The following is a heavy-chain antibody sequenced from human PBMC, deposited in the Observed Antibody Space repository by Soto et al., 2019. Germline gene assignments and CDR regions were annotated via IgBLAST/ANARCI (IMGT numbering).Heavy chain of an antibody. Sequence: SETLSLTCAVYGGSFSDYYWSWISQPPGKGLEWIGEINHSGSTNYNPSLKSRVTISVDTSKNLFSLKLSSVTAADTAVYYCARYPPYYDILTGYYKSQDYYYMDVWGKGTTVTVS. CDR2: INHSGST. CDR3: ARYPPYYDILTGYYKSQDYYYMDV. D-gene: IGHD3-9*01. V-gene: IGHV4-34*01. CDR1: GGSFSDYY. J-gene: IGHJ6*03.